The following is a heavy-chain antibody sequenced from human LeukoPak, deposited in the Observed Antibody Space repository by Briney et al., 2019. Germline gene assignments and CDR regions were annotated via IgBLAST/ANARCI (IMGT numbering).Heavy chain of an antibody. Sequence: PGGSLRLSCAASGFTFSSYAMSWVRQAPGKGLEWVSSITGTGGSTYYADSVKGRFTISRDNSKNTLYLQMNSLRAEDTAVHYCAKVKYSSGYEDDAFDIWGQGTMVTVSS. D-gene: IGHD3-22*01. CDR1: GFTFSSYA. J-gene: IGHJ3*02. CDR3: AKVKYSSGYEDDAFDI. V-gene: IGHV3-23*01. CDR2: ITGTGGST.